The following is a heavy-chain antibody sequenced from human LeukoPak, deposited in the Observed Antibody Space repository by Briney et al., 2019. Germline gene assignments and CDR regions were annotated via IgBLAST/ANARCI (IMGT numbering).Heavy chain of an antibody. CDR1: GLTFKSYE. D-gene: IGHD1-26*01. J-gene: IGHJ3*02. CDR2: IGASTGVI. Sequence: GGSLRLSCAASGLTFKSYEMYWVRHARGKGREWLSYIGASTGVIKYADSVKGRLTISRDNARNSVYLQVNSLRGEDTAVYYCGAAWECVGAFDIWGQGTMVAVCS. V-gene: IGHV3-48*03. CDR3: GAAWECVGAFDI.